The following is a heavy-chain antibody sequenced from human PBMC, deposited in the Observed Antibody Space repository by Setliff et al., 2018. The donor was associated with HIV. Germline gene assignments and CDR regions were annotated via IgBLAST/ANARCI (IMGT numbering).Heavy chain of an antibody. CDR3: ARGFEVESSGWFDP. D-gene: IGHD3-9*01. CDR2: IIPILGPA. CDR1: GGTVSSYA. J-gene: IGHJ5*02. V-gene: IGHV1-69*05. Sequence: SVKVSCKASGGTVSSYAINWVRQAPGQGLEWMGGIIPILGPANYAQKFQDRVTITTDESTSTAYMELSSLKSEDTAVYYCARGFEVESSGWFDPWGQGTLVTVSS.